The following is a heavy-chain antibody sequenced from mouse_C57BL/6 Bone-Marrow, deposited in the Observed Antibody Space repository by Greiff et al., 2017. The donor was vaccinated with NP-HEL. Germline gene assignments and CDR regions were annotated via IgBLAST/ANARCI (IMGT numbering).Heavy chain of an antibody. CDR3: GMVTTSFDY. J-gene: IGHJ2*01. D-gene: IGHD2-2*01. CDR1: GYTFTDYY. V-gene: IGHV1-19*01. Sequence: EVQLQQSGPVLVKPGASVKMSCKASGYTFTDYYMNWVKQSHGKSLEWIGVINPYNGGTSYNQKFKGKATLTVDKSSSTAYMELNSLTSEDSAVYYCGMVTTSFDYWGQGTTLPVSS. CDR2: INPYNGGT.